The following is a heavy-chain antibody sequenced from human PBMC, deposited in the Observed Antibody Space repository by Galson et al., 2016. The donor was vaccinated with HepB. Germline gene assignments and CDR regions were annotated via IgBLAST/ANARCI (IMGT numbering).Heavy chain of an antibody. CDR2: ISNDGSNK. CDR3: AKDALITLVRGVIMSYFDY. V-gene: IGHV3-30*18. D-gene: IGHD3-10*01. J-gene: IGHJ4*02. CDR1: GFRFSSYG. Sequence: SLRLSCATSGFRFSSYGMHWVRQAPGKGLEWVAVISNDGSNKDYADSVKGRFTISRDNSKNTLYLQMNSLRPEDTAVYYCAKDALITLVRGVIMSYFDYWGQGALVTVSS.